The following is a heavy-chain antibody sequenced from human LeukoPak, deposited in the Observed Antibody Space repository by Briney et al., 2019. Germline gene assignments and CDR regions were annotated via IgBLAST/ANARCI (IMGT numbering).Heavy chain of an antibody. CDR2: IYYSGST. D-gene: IGHD5-18*01. J-gene: IGHJ3*02. Sequence: PSETLSLTCTVSGGSISSSSYYWGWIRQPPGKGLEWIGSIYYSGSTYYNPSLKSRVTISVDTSKNQFSLKLSSVTAADTAVDYCARHRDTAMAEGAFDIWGQGTMVTVSS. CDR3: ARHRDTAMAEGAFDI. V-gene: IGHV4-39*01. CDR1: GGSISSSSYY.